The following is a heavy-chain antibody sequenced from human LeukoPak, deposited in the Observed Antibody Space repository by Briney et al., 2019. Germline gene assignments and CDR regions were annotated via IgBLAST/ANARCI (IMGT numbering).Heavy chain of an antibody. Sequence: SETLSLTCTVSGGSISSYYWSWIRQPPGKGLEWIGYIYYSGSTNYNPSLKSRVTISVDTSKNQFSLKLSSVTAADTAVYYCARQTRAVAGYPFDYWGQGTLVTVSS. CDR3: ARQTRAVAGYPFDY. V-gene: IGHV4-59*08. CDR1: GGSISSYY. D-gene: IGHD6-19*01. J-gene: IGHJ4*02. CDR2: IYYSGST.